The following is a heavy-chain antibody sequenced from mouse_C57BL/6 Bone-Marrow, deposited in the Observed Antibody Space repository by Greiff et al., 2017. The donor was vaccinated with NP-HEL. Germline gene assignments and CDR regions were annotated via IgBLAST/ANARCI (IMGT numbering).Heavy chain of an antibody. J-gene: IGHJ2*01. CDR2: IYPGSGNT. CDR1: GYTFTDYY. D-gene: IGHD2-3*01. V-gene: IGHV1-76*01. Sequence: QVQLQQSGAELVRPGASVKLSCKASGYTFTDYYINWVKQRPGQGLEWIARIYPGSGNTYYNEKFKGKATLTAEKSSSTAYMQLSSLTSEDSAVYFCARDDGYSLFDYWGQGTTLTVSS. CDR3: ARDDGYSLFDY.